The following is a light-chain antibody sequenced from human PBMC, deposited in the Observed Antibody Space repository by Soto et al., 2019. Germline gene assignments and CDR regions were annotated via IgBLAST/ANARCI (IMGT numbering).Light chain of an antibody. J-gene: IGKJ2*01. CDR2: ATS. Sequence: DIQMTQSPSSLSASVGERVTITCRASQSISSYLNWYQQKPGKAPKVLIYATSSLQSGVPSRFSGSGSGTDFTLTISSLQPADFATYYCQQSYSFPYIFGQGTKLEIK. CDR1: QSISSY. CDR3: QQSYSFPYI. V-gene: IGKV1-39*01.